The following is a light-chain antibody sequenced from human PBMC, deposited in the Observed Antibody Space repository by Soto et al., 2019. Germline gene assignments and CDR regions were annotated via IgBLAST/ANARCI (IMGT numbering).Light chain of an antibody. CDR3: QQSYRTPYT. Sequence: DIQMTQSPSSLSASVGDRVTITCRASQSISSSLNWYQQKPGKAPNLLIYTASFLQGGVPSRFSGSVSVTDFNLTITRLQREDFATYSCQQSYRTPYTFGQGTKVEIK. J-gene: IGKJ2*01. CDR2: TAS. CDR1: QSISSS. V-gene: IGKV1-39*01.